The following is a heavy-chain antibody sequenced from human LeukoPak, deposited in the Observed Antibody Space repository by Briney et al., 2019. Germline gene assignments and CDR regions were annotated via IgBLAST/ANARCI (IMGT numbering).Heavy chain of an antibody. CDR1: GFTFSSYS. Sequence: GGSLRLSCAASGFTFSSYSMNWVRQAPGKGLEWVSSISSSSSYIYYADSVKGRFTISRDNAKNSLYLQMNSLRAEDTAVYYCARTHSSGWYEAYYYYGMDAWGQGTTVTVSS. D-gene: IGHD6-19*01. CDR2: ISSSSSYI. J-gene: IGHJ6*02. V-gene: IGHV3-21*01. CDR3: ARTHSSGWYEAYYYYGMDA.